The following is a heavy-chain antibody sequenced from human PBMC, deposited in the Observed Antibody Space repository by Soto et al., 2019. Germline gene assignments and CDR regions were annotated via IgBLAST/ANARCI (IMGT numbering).Heavy chain of an antibody. CDR1: GGSFSGYY. D-gene: IGHD4-4*01. V-gene: IGHV4-34*01. J-gene: IGHJ5*02. CDR3: ARGFAKIKRYSNYNNWFDP. CDR2: INHSGST. Sequence: SETLSLTCAVYGGSFSGYYWSWIRQPPGKGLEWIGEINHSGSTNYNPSLKSRVTISVDTSKSQFSLKLSSVTAADTAVYYCARGFAKIKRYSNYNNWFDPWGQGTLVTAPQ.